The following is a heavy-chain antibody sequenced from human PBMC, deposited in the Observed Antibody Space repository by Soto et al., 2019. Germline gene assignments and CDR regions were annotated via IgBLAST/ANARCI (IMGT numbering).Heavy chain of an antibody. CDR1: GFRFDDYN. CDR2: ISSSGSTI. J-gene: IGHJ5*02. D-gene: IGHD3-22*01. Sequence: PGGSLRLSCAASGFRFDDYNMHWVRQGPGKGLEWVSYISSSGSTIYYADSVKGRFTISRDNAKNSLYLQMNSLRAEDTAVYYCARGGADRNYYDRRWFDPWGQGTLVTVSS. V-gene: IGHV3-11*01. CDR3: ARGGADRNYYDRRWFDP.